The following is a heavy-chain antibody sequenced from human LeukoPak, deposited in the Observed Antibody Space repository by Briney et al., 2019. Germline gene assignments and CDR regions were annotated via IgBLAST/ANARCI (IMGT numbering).Heavy chain of an antibody. CDR3: ARVGTMVRDYYFDY. CDR1: GGSFSGYY. V-gene: IGHV4-34*01. J-gene: IGHJ4*02. Sequence: SETLSLTCAVYGGSFSGYYWSWIRQPPGKGLEWIGEINHSGSTNYNPSLKSRVTISVDTSKNQFSLKLSSVTAADTAVYYCARVGTMVRDYYFDYWGQGTLVTVSS. D-gene: IGHD3-10*01. CDR2: INHSGST.